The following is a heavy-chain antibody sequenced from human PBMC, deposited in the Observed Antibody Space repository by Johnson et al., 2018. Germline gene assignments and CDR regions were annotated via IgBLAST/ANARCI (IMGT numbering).Heavy chain of an antibody. D-gene: IGHD2-15*01. CDR3: ARDRGDCSGGSCWGYFQH. J-gene: IGHJ1*01. CDR2: VYYTGTT. CDR1: GGSISSNY. Sequence: QVQLQESGPGLVKPSETLSLTCTVSGGSISSNYWVWIRQPPGQGLEWIGSVYYTGTTYYNPSLKSRVTISVDTSKNQFSLRLSSVTAADTAIYYCARDRGDCSGGSCWGYFQHWGQGTLVTVSS. V-gene: IGHV4-39*02.